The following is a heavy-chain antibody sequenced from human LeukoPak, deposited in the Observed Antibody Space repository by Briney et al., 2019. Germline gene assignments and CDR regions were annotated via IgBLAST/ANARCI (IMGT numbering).Heavy chain of an antibody. CDR3: AKDPGRYSSSWYSTLRFDP. CDR2: ISGSGGST. J-gene: IGHJ5*02. Sequence: GGSLRLSCAASGFTFSSYAMSWVRQALGKGLEWVSAISGSGGSTYYADSVKGRFTISRDNSKNTLYLQMNSLRAEDTAVYYCAKDPGRYSSSWYSTLRFDPWGQGTLVTGSS. D-gene: IGHD6-13*01. CDR1: GFTFSSYA. V-gene: IGHV3-23*01.